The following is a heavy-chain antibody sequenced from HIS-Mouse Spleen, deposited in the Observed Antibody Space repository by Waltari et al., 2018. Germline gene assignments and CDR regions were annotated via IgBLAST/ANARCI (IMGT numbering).Heavy chain of an antibody. V-gene: IGHV4-39*07. CDR2: IYYSGST. Sequence: QLQLQESGPGLVKPSETLSLTCTVSGGSISSSSYYWGWIRQPPGKGLEWIGSIYYSGSTYSTPSLKCRSNISVDPSKNQFSLKLSSVTAADTAVYYCAREIPYSSSWYDWYFDLWGRGTLVTVSS. J-gene: IGHJ2*01. CDR1: GGSISSSSYY. D-gene: IGHD6-13*01. CDR3: AREIPYSSSWYDWYFDL.